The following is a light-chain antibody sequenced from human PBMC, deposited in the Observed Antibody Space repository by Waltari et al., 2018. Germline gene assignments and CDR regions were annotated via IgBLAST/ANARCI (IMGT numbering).Light chain of an antibody. CDR1: SSNIGAGFD. Sequence: QSVLTQPPSVSGAPGQRVTISCTGTSSNIGAGFDVFWYQQLPGSAPNLLIFASYKRSSGVPDRISGSTSGTSASLAITGLQAEDEADYYCQSYDSSLSGRVFGGGTRLTVL. CDR3: QSYDSSLSGRV. J-gene: IGLJ3*02. V-gene: IGLV1-40*01. CDR2: ASY.